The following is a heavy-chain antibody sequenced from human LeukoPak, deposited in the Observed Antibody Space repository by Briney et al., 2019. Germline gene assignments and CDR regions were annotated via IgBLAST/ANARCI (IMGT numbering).Heavy chain of an antibody. Sequence: TGGSLRLSCAASGFTFSSYGMHWVRQAPGKGLEWVSYISSSSSTIYYADSVKGRFTISRDNAKNSLYLQMNSLRAEDTAVYYCARGTSRPDYWGQGTLVTVSS. V-gene: IGHV3-48*04. J-gene: IGHJ4*02. CDR3: ARGTSRPDY. CDR2: ISSSSSTI. CDR1: GFTFSSYG.